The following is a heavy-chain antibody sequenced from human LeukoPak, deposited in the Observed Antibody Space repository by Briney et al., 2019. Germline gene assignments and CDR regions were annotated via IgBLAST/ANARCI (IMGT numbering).Heavy chain of an antibody. CDR1: GFTFSNHW. Sequence: GGSLRLSCAASGFTFSNHWMHWVRQAPGKGLVWVSRINTDGSSTSYADSVKGRFTISRDNAKNTLYLQMNSLRVEDTAVYYCAKGGHLDNWGQGTLVTVSS. V-gene: IGHV3-74*01. D-gene: IGHD1-26*01. CDR2: INTDGSST. J-gene: IGHJ4*02. CDR3: AKGGHLDN.